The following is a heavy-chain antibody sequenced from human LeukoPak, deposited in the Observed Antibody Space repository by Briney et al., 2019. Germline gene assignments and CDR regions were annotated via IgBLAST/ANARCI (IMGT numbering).Heavy chain of an antibody. CDR2: IWYDGSNQ. Sequence: GGSLRLSCAASGSTFGGYAMHWVRQAPGKGLEWVAVIWYDGSNQDYADSVKGRFTISRDNSRKKVDLQMSSLRAKDTAVYYCARSRATEYFDYWGQGTPVTVYS. CDR1: GSTFGGYA. D-gene: IGHD1-26*01. V-gene: IGHV3-33*01. J-gene: IGHJ4*02. CDR3: ARSRATEYFDY.